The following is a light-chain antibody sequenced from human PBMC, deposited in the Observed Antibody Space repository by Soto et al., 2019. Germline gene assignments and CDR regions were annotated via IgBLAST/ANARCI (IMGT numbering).Light chain of an antibody. CDR2: YDT. J-gene: IGLJ3*02. CDR3: QVWDSSSDHWV. Sequence: SYELTQSPSVSVAPGKTARITCGGNDIGSESVQWYQQRPGQAPVLVIYYDTYRPSGIPERFSGSNSGNTATLTISRVEAGDEADYYCQVWDSSSDHWVFGGGTKLTVL. V-gene: IGLV3-21*04. CDR1: DIGSES.